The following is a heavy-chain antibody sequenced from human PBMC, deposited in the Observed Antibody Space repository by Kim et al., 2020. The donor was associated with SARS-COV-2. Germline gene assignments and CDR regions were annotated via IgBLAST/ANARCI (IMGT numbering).Heavy chain of an antibody. J-gene: IGHJ4*02. CDR1: GFTFSSYE. CDR2: ISSSGSTI. D-gene: IGHD3-3*01. CDR3: AREGRDIKCFGVVIRGYGGY. Sequence: GGSLRLSCAASGFTFSSYEMNWVRQAPGKGLEWVSYISSSGSTIYYADSVKGRFTISRDNAKNSLYLQMNSLRAEDTAVYYCAREGRDIKCFGVVIRGYGGYWGRGTLVTVSS. V-gene: IGHV3-48*03.